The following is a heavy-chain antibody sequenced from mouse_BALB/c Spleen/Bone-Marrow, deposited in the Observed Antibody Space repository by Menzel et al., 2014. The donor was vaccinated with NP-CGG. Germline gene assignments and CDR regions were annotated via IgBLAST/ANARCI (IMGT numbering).Heavy chain of an antibody. D-gene: IGHD2-1*01. CDR3: ASPYGNYDAMDY. CDR2: INPSTGYT. J-gene: IGHJ4*01. Sequence: VQLQQSGAELAKPGASVKMSCKASGYTFTSYWMHRVKQRPGQGLEWIGYINPSTGYTEYNQKFKDKATLTADKSSSTAYMQLSSLTSEDSAVYYCASPYGNYDAMDYWGQGTSVTVSS. CDR1: GYTFTSYW. V-gene: IGHV1-7*01.